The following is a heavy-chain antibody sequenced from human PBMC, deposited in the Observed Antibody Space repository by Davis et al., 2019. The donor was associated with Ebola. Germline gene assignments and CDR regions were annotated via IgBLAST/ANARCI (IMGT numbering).Heavy chain of an antibody. D-gene: IGHD2-21*02. V-gene: IGHV3-53*01. CDR2: IYSGGSI. Sequence: PGGSLRLSCAASEFAVSSSNMGWVRQAPGKGLEWVSIIYSGGSIYYADSVRGRLTISRDDAKNSLYLQMNSLRAEDTAIYYCVRDPALVVTGGGWFFGLWGRGTLVTVSS. CDR1: EFAVSSSN. CDR3: VRDPALVVTGGGWFFGL. J-gene: IGHJ2*01.